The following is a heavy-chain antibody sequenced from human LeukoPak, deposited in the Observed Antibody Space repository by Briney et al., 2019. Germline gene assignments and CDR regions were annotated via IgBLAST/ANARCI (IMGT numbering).Heavy chain of an antibody. CDR1: GGTFSNYA. D-gene: IGHD6-13*01. V-gene: IGHV1-69*06. CDR2: TIPLFDTA. CDR3: ARDRGIAEADSFDP. J-gene: IGHJ5*02. Sequence: SVKVSCKASGGTFSNYAISWVRQAPGQGLEWMGGTIPLFDTANYAQKFQGRVTMTSDTSTSTAYMELRSLRSDDTAVYYCARDRGIAEADSFDPWGQGTLVTVSS.